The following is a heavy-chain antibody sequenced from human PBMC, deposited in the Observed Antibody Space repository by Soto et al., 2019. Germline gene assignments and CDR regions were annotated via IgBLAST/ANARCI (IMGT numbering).Heavy chain of an antibody. D-gene: IGHD3-10*01. J-gene: IGHJ4*02. Sequence: ASVKVSCKASGYTFTGYAMHWVRQAPGQRLEWMGWINAGNGNTKYSQKFQGRVTITRDTSASTAYMELSSLRSEDTAVYYCACDKITDLFDYWGQGTLVTVSS. V-gene: IGHV1-3*01. CDR2: INAGNGNT. CDR1: GYTFTGYA. CDR3: ACDKITDLFDY.